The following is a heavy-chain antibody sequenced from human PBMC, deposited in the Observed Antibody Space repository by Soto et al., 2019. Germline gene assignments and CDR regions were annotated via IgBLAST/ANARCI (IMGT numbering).Heavy chain of an antibody. CDR1: GYGVTTYG. Sequence: QVHLVQSGAEVKKPGASVKVSCKGSGYGVTTYGITWVRQAPGQGLEWMAWISAHNGNTNYAQKLQGRVTVTRDTSTTTPYMELRSLRSDDTAVYSCARGRYGDYWGQGALVTVSS. D-gene: IGHD1-1*01. CDR3: ARGRYGDY. CDR2: ISAHNGNT. J-gene: IGHJ4*02. V-gene: IGHV1-18*01.